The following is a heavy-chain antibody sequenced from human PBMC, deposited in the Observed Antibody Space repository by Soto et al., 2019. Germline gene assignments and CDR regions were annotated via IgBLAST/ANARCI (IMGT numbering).Heavy chain of an antibody. CDR2: IYFSGST. J-gene: IGHJ4*02. CDR3: ARHVSIGGPRADFAF. Sequence: SWIIKTTGKGLEWIGYIYFSGSTHYNPSLRSRVTISVDTSKNQISLQLSSVTAADTAVYYCARHVSIGGPRADFAFWGKRTLVIGTS. D-gene: IGHD1-26*01. V-gene: IGHV4-59*08.